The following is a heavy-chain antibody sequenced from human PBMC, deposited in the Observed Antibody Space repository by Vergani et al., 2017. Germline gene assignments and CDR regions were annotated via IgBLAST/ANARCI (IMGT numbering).Heavy chain of an antibody. CDR2: ISAYNGNT. Sequence: QVQLVQSGAEVKKPGASVKVSCKASGYTFTSYGISWVRQAPGQGLEWMGWISAYNGNTNYAQKLQGRVTMTTDTSTSTAYMELRSLRSDDTAVYYCARDQCGYDSSGYYIGDYYYYYYGMDVWGQGTTVTVSS. CDR1: GYTFTSYG. J-gene: IGHJ6*02. CDR3: ARDQCGYDSSGYYIGDYYYYYYGMDV. D-gene: IGHD3-22*01. V-gene: IGHV1-18*01.